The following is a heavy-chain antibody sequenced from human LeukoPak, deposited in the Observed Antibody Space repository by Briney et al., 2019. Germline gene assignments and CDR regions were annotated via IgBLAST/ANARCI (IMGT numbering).Heavy chain of an antibody. CDR1: GFTFSSYS. Sequence: GGSRRLSCAASGFTFSSYSMNWVRQAPGKGLEWVSSISSSSSYIYHADSVKGRFTISRDNAKNSLYLQMNSLRAEDTAVYYCAREVTAMVLVGWGQGTLVTVSS. V-gene: IGHV3-21*01. CDR3: AREVTAMVLVG. D-gene: IGHD5-18*01. J-gene: IGHJ4*02. CDR2: ISSSSSYI.